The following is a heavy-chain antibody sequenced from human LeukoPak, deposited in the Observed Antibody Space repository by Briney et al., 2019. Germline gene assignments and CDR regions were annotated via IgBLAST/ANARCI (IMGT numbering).Heavy chain of an antibody. CDR1: GFTFSTYW. J-gene: IGHJ4*02. Sequence: PGGSLRLSCEASGFTFSTYWMNWVRQVPGKGLEWVANIKQDGTEKYYVDSVKGRFTISRDNAKNSLYLQMNSLRAEDTAVYYCARDLHPRYYLPDYWGQGTLVTVSS. V-gene: IGHV3-7*04. D-gene: IGHD1-26*01. CDR2: IKQDGTEK. CDR3: ARDLHPRYYLPDY.